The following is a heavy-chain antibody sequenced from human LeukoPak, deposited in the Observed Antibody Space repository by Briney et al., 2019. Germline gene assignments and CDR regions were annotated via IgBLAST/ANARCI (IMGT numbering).Heavy chain of an antibody. D-gene: IGHD6-19*01. CDR2: ISSSGNTI. CDR3: AKKVAGHNNWFDP. V-gene: IGHV3-48*03. CDR1: GFIFSSFE. Sequence: GGSLRLSCAASGFIFSSFEMNWLRQAPGKGLEWVSYISSSGNTIYYADSVKGRFTISRDNAKNSLYLQMNSLRAEDTAVYYCAKKVAGHNNWFDPWGQGTLVTVSS. J-gene: IGHJ5*02.